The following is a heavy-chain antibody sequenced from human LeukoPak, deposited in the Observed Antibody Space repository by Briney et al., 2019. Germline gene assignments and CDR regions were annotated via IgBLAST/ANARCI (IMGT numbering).Heavy chain of an antibody. Sequence: GGSLRLSSAASGFTFSSYWMSWVRQAPGKGLEWVANIKPDGSDKYYVDSVKGRFTISRDNAKNSLYLQMNSLRAEDTAVYYCARGGYSYAYWGQGILVTVSS. J-gene: IGHJ4*02. CDR1: GFTFSSYW. D-gene: IGHD5-18*01. CDR2: IKPDGSDK. CDR3: ARGGYSYAY. V-gene: IGHV3-7*01.